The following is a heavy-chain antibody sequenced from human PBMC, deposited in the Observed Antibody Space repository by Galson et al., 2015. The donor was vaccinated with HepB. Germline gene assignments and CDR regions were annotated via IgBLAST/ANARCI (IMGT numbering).Heavy chain of an antibody. V-gene: IGHV4-34*01. D-gene: IGHD6-13*01. CDR1: GGSFSGYY. Sequence: ETLSLTCAVYGGSFSGYYWSWIRQPPGKGLEWIGEINHSGSTNYNPSLKSRVTISVDTSKNQFSLKLSSVTAADTAVYYCARALGSSSWYFGYWGQGTLVTVSS. CDR2: INHSGST. CDR3: ARALGSSSWYFGY. J-gene: IGHJ4*02.